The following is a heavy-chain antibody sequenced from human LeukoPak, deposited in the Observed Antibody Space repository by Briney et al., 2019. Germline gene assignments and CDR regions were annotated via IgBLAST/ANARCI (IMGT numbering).Heavy chain of an antibody. CDR1: GFTFSSYA. CDR2: ISYDGSTK. CDR3: ARDLKGAIGYYDSSGYYPSGTFDI. D-gene: IGHD3-22*01. V-gene: IGHV3-30*04. Sequence: GRTLRLSCAASGFTFSSYAIHWARQPPGKGLEWVEGISYDGSTKYYADSVKGRYTIPRDNSKNTLYLQMNSLRAEDTAVYYCARDLKGAIGYYDSSGYYPSGTFDIWGQGTMVTVSS. J-gene: IGHJ3*02.